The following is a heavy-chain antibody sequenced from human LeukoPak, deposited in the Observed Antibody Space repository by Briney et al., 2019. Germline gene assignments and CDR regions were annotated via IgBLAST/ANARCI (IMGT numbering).Heavy chain of an antibody. CDR2: ISASGTYT. V-gene: IGHV3-23*01. CDR1: GFTFSSYA. J-gene: IGHJ4*02. Sequence: GGSLRLSCAASGFTFSSYAMTWVRQAPGKGLEWVSRISASGTYTYYADSVKGRFTISRDNSKNTLYLQMNSLRAEDTAVYYCAKATVPNFDYWGQGTLVTVSS. CDR3: AKATVPNFDY. D-gene: IGHD4-17*01.